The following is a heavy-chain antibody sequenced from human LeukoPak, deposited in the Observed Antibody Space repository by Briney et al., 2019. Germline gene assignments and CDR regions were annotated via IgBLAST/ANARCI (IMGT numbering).Heavy chain of an antibody. CDR3: AKARVIVGATISYNFDY. J-gene: IGHJ4*02. CDR2: ISGSGGST. V-gene: IGHV3-23*01. CDR1: GFTFSSYA. Sequence: GGSLRLSCAASGFTFSSYAMSWVRQAPGKGLEWVSAISGSGGSTYYADSVKGRFTISRDNSKNTLYLQMNSLRAEDTAVYYCAKARVIVGATISYNFDYWGQGTLVTVSS. D-gene: IGHD1-26*01.